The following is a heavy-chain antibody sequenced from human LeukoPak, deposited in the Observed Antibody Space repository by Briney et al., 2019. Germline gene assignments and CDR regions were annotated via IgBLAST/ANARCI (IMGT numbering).Heavy chain of an antibody. D-gene: IGHD4-17*01. V-gene: IGHV1-69*04. CDR2: IIPILGIA. Sequence: GASVKVSCKASGGTFSSYAISWVRQAPGQGLEWMGRIIPILGIANYAQKFQGSVTITADKSTSTAYMELSSLRSEDTAVYYCARGAGPTTVTTTSPRYWGQGTLVTVSS. CDR1: GGTFSSYA. CDR3: ARGAGPTTVTTTSPRY. J-gene: IGHJ4*02.